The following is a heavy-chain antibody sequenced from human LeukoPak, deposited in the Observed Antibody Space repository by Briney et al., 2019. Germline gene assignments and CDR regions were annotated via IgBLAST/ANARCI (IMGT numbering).Heavy chain of an antibody. CDR1: GDSISKSDYY. CDR2: INYSGRT. V-gene: IGHV4-39*01. CDR3: ARHYGP. Sequence: SETLSLTCTVSGDSISKSDYYWGWIRHPPGKGLEWIALINYSGRTFYNPSLRGRVTISVDMSKNQFSLNLNSVTAADTAVYYCARHYGPWGQGTLVTVSS. J-gene: IGHJ5*02. D-gene: IGHD3-10*01.